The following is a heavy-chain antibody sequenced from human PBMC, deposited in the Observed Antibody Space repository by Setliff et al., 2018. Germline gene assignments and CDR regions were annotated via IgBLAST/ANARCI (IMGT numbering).Heavy chain of an antibody. CDR1: GFTFSSYS. V-gene: IGHV3-21*01. J-gene: IGHJ6*03. CDR3: ARAADSYGPPRSYMDV. CDR2: ISSSSSYI. D-gene: IGHD5-18*01. Sequence: PGGSLRLSCAASGFTFSSYSLNWVRQAPGKGLEWVSSISSSSSYIYYADSVQGRFTISRDNAKNSLYLQMNSLRAEDTAVYYCARAADSYGPPRSYMDVWGRGTTVTVSS.